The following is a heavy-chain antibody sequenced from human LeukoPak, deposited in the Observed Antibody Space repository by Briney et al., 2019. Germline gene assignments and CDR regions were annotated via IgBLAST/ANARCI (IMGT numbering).Heavy chain of an antibody. CDR3: VRASFQRWLQLGGD. V-gene: IGHV3-53*01. Sequence: GGSLRLSCAASGFTVSSNYMSWVRQAPGKGLEWVSVIYSGGSTYYADSVKGRFTISRDNSKNTLYLQMNSLRAEDTAVYYCVRASFQRWLQLGGDWGQGTLVTVSS. CDR1: GFTVSSNY. J-gene: IGHJ4*02. CDR2: IYSGGST. D-gene: IGHD5-24*01.